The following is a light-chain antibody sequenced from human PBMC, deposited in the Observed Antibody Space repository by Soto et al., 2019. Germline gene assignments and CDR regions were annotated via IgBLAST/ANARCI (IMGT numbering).Light chain of an antibody. CDR1: NNVIGNDDF. CDR2: EAS. J-gene: IGLJ1*01. Sequence: QSALTQPASVSESPGQSITISCTGTNNVIGNDDFVSWYQQHPGKAPKLLIYEASKLPSGVSNRFSGSKSAYTASLTISGLQPEDEADYYCCTYGRTGSLYVFAPGTKVTVL. V-gene: IGLV2-23*01. CDR3: CTYGRTGSLYV.